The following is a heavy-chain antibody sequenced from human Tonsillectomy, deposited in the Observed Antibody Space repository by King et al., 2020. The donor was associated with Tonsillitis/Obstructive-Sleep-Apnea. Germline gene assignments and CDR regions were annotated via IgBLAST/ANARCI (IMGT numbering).Heavy chain of an antibody. CDR3: ARDPRRSGVLLPYYDSRGYSFDY. CDR2: INPSGGGT. CDR1: GYTFTNYY. J-gene: IGHJ4*02. Sequence: QLVQSGAEVKKPGASVKVSCKAAGYTFTNYYMHWVRQAPGQGLEWMGIINPSGGGTSYAQKFQDRVIMTRDTSTSTVYMELSSLRSEDTAVYYCARDPRRSGVLLPYYDSRGYSFDYWGQGTLVTVSS. V-gene: IGHV1-46*01. D-gene: IGHD3-22*01.